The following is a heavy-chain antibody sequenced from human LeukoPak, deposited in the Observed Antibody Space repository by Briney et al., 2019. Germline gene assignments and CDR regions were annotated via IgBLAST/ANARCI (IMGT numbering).Heavy chain of an antibody. V-gene: IGHV4-38-2*01. CDR3: ASGPNVDSRALGAGDGGLFDY. Sequence: KASETLSLTCAVSGYSISSGYYWGWIRQPPGKGLEWIGSSYHSGSTYYKPSLKSRVTISVDTSKNQFSLKLSSVTAADTAVYNCASGPNVDSRALGAGDGGLFDYWGQGTPVTVSS. CDR2: SYHSGST. D-gene: IGHD7-27*01. J-gene: IGHJ4*02. CDR1: GYSISSGYY.